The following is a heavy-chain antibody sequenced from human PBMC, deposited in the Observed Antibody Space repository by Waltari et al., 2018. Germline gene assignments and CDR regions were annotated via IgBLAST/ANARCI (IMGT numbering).Heavy chain of an antibody. V-gene: IGHV3-30*04. D-gene: IGHD6-19*01. CDR1: GLTFSSYA. CDR3: ARVGLGGWYPSYYYGMDV. J-gene: IGHJ6*02. CDR2: ISYDGSNK. Sequence: QVQLVESGGGVVQPGRSLRLSCAASGLTFSSYAMHWVRQAPGKGLEWVAVISYDGSNKYYVDSVKGRFTISRDNSKNTLYLQMNSLRAEDTAVYYCARVGLGGWYPSYYYGMDVWGQGTTVTVSS.